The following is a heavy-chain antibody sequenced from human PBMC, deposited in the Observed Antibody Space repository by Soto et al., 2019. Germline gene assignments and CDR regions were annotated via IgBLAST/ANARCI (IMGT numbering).Heavy chain of an antibody. D-gene: IGHD5-12*01. CDR1: VFTFSDYY. CDR2: ISSSGSTV. CDR3: ARDRLGGYKFDP. Sequence: PRGSLILACASSVFTFSDYYMSWIRQAPGKGLEWLSYISSSGSTVFYADSLKGRFTVSRDNAKNSLYLQMNSLTAAETAVYFCARDRLGGYKFDPWGQGTLVTVSS. V-gene: IGHV3-11*01. J-gene: IGHJ5*02.